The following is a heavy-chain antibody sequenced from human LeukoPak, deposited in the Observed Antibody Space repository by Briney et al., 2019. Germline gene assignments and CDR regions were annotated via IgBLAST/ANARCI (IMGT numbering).Heavy chain of an antibody. Sequence: GGSLRLSCAASGFTFDDYAMHWVRQAPGKGLEWVSGISWNSGSIGYADSVKGRFTISRDNAKNSLYLQMNSLRAEDTALYYCAKDRSGSYYHYYGMNVWGQGTTVTVSS. CDR3: AKDRSGSYYHYYGMNV. J-gene: IGHJ6*02. CDR2: ISWNSGSI. V-gene: IGHV3-9*01. CDR1: GFTFDDYA. D-gene: IGHD1-26*01.